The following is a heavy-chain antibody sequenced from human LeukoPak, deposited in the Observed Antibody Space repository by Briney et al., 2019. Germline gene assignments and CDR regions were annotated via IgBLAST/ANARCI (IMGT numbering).Heavy chain of an antibody. J-gene: IGHJ4*02. CDR1: GGSISSSSYY. CDR2: IYYSGST. V-gene: IGHV4-39*01. CDR3: ARQWRYCSSTSCLHFDY. D-gene: IGHD2-2*01. Sequence: PSETLSLTCTVSGGSISSSSYYWGWIRQPPGKGLEWIESIYYSGSTYYNPSLKSRVTISVDTSKNQFSLKLSSVTDADTAVYYCARQWRYCSSTSCLHFDYWGQGTLVTVSS.